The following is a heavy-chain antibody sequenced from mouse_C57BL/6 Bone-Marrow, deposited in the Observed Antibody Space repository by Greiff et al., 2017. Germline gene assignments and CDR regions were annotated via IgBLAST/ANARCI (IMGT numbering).Heavy chain of an antibody. CDR1: GYTFTSYD. Sequence: QVQLKQSGPELVKPGASVKLSCKASGYTFTSYDINWVKQRPGQGLEWIGWIYPRDGSTKYNEKFKGKATLTVDTSSSTAYMELHSLTSEDSAVYFCAREDTTARRRFAYWGQGTLVTVSA. CDR3: AREDTTARRRFAY. CDR2: IYPRDGST. D-gene: IGHD1-2*01. J-gene: IGHJ3*01. V-gene: IGHV1-85*01.